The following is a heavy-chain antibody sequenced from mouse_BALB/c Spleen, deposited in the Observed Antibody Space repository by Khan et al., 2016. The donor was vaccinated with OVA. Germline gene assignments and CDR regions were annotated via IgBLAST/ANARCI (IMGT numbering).Heavy chain of an antibody. J-gene: IGHJ4*01. CDR3: ARYSFGYAMDY. CDR1: GFSLTNYG. V-gene: IGHV2-6*02. D-gene: IGHD2-12*01. CDR2: IWSDGYT. Sequence: VQPQESGPGLVAPSQSLSITCTVSGFSLTNYGVHWVRQPPGKGLEWLVVIWSDGYTTYNSALKSRMSISKDNSQSQVFLKMNSLQTDDTAIYYCARYSFGYAMDYWGQGTSVTVSS.